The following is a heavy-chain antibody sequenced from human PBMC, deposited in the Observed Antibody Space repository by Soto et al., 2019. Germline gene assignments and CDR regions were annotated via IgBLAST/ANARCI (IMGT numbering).Heavy chain of an antibody. J-gene: IGHJ5*02. CDR2: ISFSGTT. V-gene: IGHV4-39*01. D-gene: IGHD3-3*02. Sequence: SGGPITSENYYWGWIRQPPGKGLEWIGTISFSGTTYYNPSLKGRVTISMDTSKNQFSLKVNSVTAADTAVYYCASPKIAFYNWFDPWGQGTLVTVSS. CDR3: ASPKIAFYNWFDP. CDR1: GGPITSENYY.